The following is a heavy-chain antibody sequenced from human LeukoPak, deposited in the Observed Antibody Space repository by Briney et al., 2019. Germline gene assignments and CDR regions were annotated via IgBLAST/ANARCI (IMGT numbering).Heavy chain of an antibody. CDR1: GGSYSGYY. J-gene: IGHJ6*03. CDR3: ARLAIRILEWSLNYYYYMDV. D-gene: IGHD3-3*01. CDR2: SSSSGSII. V-gene: IGHV3-11*04. Sequence: PSETLSLTCAVYGGSYSGYYWSCIRQPPGKGLEWVSYSSSSGSIIFYADSVEGRFTISRDNAKNSLYLQMNSLRAEDKCIYYCARLAIRILEWSLNYYYYMDVWGKGTTVTVSS.